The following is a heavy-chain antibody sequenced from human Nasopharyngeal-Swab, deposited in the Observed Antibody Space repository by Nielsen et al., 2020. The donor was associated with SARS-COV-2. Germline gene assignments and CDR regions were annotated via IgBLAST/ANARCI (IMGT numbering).Heavy chain of an antibody. CDR1: GFTFSSYN. D-gene: IGHD3-3*01. V-gene: IGHV3-21*01. Sequence: GESLKISCAASGFTFSSYNMNWVRQAPGEGLEWVSSISSSSTYIYYADSVKGRFTISRDSAKNSLYLQMNSLRAEDTAVYYCARDGLDYDFWSAYFMDVWGQGTTVTVSS. J-gene: IGHJ6*02. CDR2: ISSSSTYI. CDR3: ARDGLDYDFWSAYFMDV.